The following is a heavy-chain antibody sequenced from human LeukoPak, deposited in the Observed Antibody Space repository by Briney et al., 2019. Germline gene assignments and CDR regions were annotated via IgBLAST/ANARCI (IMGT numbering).Heavy chain of an antibody. CDR3: ASALWFGELELDP. CDR2: INHSGST. Sequence: SEALSLTCTVSGGSINTFYWSWIRQPPGKGLEWIGEINHSGSTNYNPSLKSRVTISVDTSKNQFSLKLSSVTAADTAVYYCASALWFGELELDPWGQGTLVTVSS. CDR1: GGSINTFY. D-gene: IGHD3-10*01. J-gene: IGHJ5*02. V-gene: IGHV4-34*01.